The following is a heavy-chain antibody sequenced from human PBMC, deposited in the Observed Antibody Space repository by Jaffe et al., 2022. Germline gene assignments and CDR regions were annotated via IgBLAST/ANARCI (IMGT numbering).Heavy chain of an antibody. Sequence: QVQLVQSGAEVKKPGASVKVSCKASGYTFTSYYMHWVRQAPGQGLEWMGIINPSGGSTSYAQKFQGRVTMTRDTSTSTVYMELSSLRSEDTAVYYCARDGQIRYYYGSGSYYNKNDAFDIWGQGTMVTVSS. CDR2: INPSGGST. V-gene: IGHV1-46*01. CDR3: ARDGQIRYYYGSGSYYNKNDAFDI. D-gene: IGHD3-10*01. CDR1: GYTFTSYY. J-gene: IGHJ3*02.